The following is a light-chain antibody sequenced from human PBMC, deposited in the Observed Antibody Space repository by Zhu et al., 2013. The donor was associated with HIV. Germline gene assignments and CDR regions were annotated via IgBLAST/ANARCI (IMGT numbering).Light chain of an antibody. Sequence: DIQMTQSPSSLSASVGDRVTITCRASQGIRNSLAWYQQEPGKVPKLLIYAASTLQSGVPSRFSGSGSGTDFTLTISSLEPEDFAVYYCQHRSTWSLTFGGGTTVEIK. CDR1: QGIRNS. CDR3: QHRSTWSLT. V-gene: IGKV1-27*01. J-gene: IGKJ4*01. CDR2: AAS.